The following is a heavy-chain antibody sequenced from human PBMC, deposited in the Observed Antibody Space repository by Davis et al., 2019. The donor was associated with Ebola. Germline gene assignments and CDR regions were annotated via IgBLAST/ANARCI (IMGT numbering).Heavy chain of an antibody. CDR2: IYPGDSDT. Sequence: KVSCKGSGYSFTSYWIGWVRQMPGKGLEWMGIIYPGDSDTRYSPSFQGQVTISADKSISTAYLQWSSLKASDTAMYYCARAGGVAGYLRYFDLWGRGTLVTVSS. CDR3: ARAGGVAGYLRYFDL. CDR1: GYSFTSYW. V-gene: IGHV5-51*01. D-gene: IGHD6-19*01. J-gene: IGHJ2*01.